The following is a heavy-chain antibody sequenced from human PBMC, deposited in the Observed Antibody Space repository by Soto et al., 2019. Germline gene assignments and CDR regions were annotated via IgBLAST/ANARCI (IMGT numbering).Heavy chain of an antibody. D-gene: IGHD6-19*01. CDR2: ISYDGSNK. CDR3: AKDLEVAGTGFDY. J-gene: IGHJ4*02. V-gene: IGHV3-30*18. CDR1: GFTFSSYG. Sequence: QVQLVESGGGVVQPGRSLRLSCAASGFTFSSYGMHWVRQAPGKGLEWVAVISYDGSNKYYADSVKGRFTISRDNSKHTLYLQMNSLRAEDTAVYYCAKDLEVAGTGFDYWGQGTLVTVSS.